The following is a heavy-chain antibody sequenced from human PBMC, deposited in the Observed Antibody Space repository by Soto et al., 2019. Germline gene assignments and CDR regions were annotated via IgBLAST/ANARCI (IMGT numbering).Heavy chain of an antibody. D-gene: IGHD2-21*01. CDR2: IYPGDSDT. CDR3: ARRAEFHSGGSPYYYYGMDV. V-gene: IGHV5-51*01. CDR1: GYSFTSYW. Sequence: GESLKISCKGSGYSFTSYWIGWVRQMPGKGLEWMGIIYPGDSDTRYSPSFQGQVTISADKSISTAYLQWSSLKASDTAMYYCARRAEFHSGGSPYYYYGMDVWGQGTTVTVSS. J-gene: IGHJ6*02.